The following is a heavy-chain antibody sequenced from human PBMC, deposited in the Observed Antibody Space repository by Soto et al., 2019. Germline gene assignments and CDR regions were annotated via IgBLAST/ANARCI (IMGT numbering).Heavy chain of an antibody. CDR2: TYYRSKWYN. D-gene: IGHD6-13*01. CDR3: ARLLWGSSWTFDYYYYYMDV. Sequence: PSQTLSLTCAISGDSVSSNSAAWNWIRQSPSRGLEWLGRTYYRSKWYNDYAVSVKSRITINPDTSKNQFSLQLNSVTPEDTAVYYCARLLWGSSWTFDYYYYYMDVWGKGTTVTVSS. J-gene: IGHJ6*03. V-gene: IGHV6-1*01. CDR1: GDSVSSNSAA.